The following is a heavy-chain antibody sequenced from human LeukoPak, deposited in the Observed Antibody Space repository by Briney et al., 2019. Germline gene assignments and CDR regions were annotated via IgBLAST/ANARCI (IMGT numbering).Heavy chain of an antibody. Sequence: GGSLRLPCAASGFTFSSYSMNWVRQAPGKGLEWVSSISSSSSYIYYADSVKGRFTISRDNAKNSLYLQMNSLRAEDTAVYYCARDPRYGGNSHFDYWGQGTLVTVSS. V-gene: IGHV3-21*01. J-gene: IGHJ4*02. CDR2: ISSSSSYI. CDR1: GFTFSSYS. CDR3: ARDPRYGGNSHFDY. D-gene: IGHD4-23*01.